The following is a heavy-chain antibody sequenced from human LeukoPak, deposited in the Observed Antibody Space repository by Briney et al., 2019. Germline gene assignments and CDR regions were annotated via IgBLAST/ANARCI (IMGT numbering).Heavy chain of an antibody. CDR2: IYHSGST. J-gene: IGHJ4*02. CDR3: ARRTMVRGVTDY. V-gene: IGHV4-30-2*01. D-gene: IGHD3-10*01. Sequence: PSQTLSLTCAVSGGSISSGGYSWSWIRQPPGKGLEWIGYIYHSGSTNYNPSLKSRVTISVDTSKNQFSLKLSSVTAADTAVYYCARRTMVRGVTDYWGQGTLVTVSS. CDR1: GGSISSGGYS.